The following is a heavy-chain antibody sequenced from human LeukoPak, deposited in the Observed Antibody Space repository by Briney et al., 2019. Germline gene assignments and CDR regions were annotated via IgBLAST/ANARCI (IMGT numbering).Heavy chain of an antibody. Sequence: ASVKVSCKASGYTFTSHGISGVRHAPGQGLEWVGWISDYNGNTNYAQKLQGRVTMTTDTSTSTAYMELRSLRSDDTAVYYCARDVGFGELSHDYWGQGTLVTVSS. CDR2: ISDYNGNT. J-gene: IGHJ4*02. D-gene: IGHD3-10*01. V-gene: IGHV1-18*01. CDR3: ARDVGFGELSHDY. CDR1: GYTFTSHG.